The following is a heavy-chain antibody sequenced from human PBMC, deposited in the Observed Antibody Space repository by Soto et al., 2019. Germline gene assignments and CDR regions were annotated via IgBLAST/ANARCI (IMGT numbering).Heavy chain of an antibody. CDR2: IYYSGST. J-gene: IGHJ4*02. Sequence: ASETLSLTCTVSGGFISNYYWGWIRQPPGKGLEWIGSIYYSGSTYYNPSLKSRVTISVDTSKNQFSLKLSSVTAADTAVYYCARARTVADLYYFDYWGQGTLVTVSS. D-gene: IGHD6-19*01. CDR1: GGFISNYY. CDR3: ARARTVADLYYFDY. V-gene: IGHV4-39*01.